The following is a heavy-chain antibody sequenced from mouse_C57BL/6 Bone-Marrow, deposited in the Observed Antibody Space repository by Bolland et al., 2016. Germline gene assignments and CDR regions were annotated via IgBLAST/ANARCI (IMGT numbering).Heavy chain of an antibody. D-gene: IGHD1-1*01. CDR3: ARGGYYYGSSLFAY. Sequence: SYNQKFKGKATLTVDTSSSIAYMELNSLTSEDSAVYYCARGGYYYGSSLFAYWGQGTLV. J-gene: IGHJ3*01. V-gene: IGHV1-36*01.